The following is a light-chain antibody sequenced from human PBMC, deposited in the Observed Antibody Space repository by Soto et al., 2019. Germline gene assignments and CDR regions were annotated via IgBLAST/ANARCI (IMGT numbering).Light chain of an antibody. CDR1: SSEVGGYNY. J-gene: IGLJ1*01. Sequence: QSALTQPASVSGSPGQSITISCTGTSSEVGGYNYVSWYQQHPGKAPKLMIYEVSNRPSGVSNRFSGSKSGNTASLTISGLQAEDEADYYCSSYTSSSTYVFGTGTKVTVL. CDR3: SSYTSSSTYV. V-gene: IGLV2-14*01. CDR2: EVS.